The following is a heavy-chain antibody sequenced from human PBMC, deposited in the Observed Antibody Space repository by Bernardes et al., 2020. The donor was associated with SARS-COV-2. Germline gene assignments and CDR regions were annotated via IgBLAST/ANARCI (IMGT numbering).Heavy chain of an antibody. CDR1: GFTFDDSG. Sequence: GSLRLSCAASGFTFDDSGMNWVRQVPGKGLEWVSGINWSGTRTGYADSVKGRFTISRDNTKNLLYLQMNSLRAEDTAVYYCARIDEVTGRDYWGQGTLVTVSS. J-gene: IGHJ4*02. CDR2: INWSGTRT. CDR3: ARIDEVTGRDY. D-gene: IGHD6-19*01. V-gene: IGHV3-20*04.